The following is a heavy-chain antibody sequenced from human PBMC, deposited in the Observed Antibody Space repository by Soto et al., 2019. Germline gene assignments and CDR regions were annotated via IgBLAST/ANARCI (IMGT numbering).Heavy chain of an antibody. D-gene: IGHD2-2*01. CDR3: ARGAYCSSTSCYSIGVYYYHGMDV. Sequence: GASVKVSCKASGGTFSSYAISWVRQAPGQGLEWMGGIIPIFGTANYAQKFQGRVTITADESTSTAYMELSSLRSEDTAVYYCARGAYCSSTSCYSIGVYYYHGMDVWGRGTTVTVSS. J-gene: IGHJ6*02. V-gene: IGHV1-69*13. CDR1: GGTFSSYA. CDR2: IIPIFGTA.